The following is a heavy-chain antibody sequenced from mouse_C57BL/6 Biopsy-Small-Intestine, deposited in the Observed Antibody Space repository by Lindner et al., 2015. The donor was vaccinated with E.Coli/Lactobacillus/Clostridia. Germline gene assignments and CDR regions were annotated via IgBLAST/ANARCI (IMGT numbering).Heavy chain of an antibody. D-gene: IGHD2-2*01. CDR1: GYIFTTYG. CDR2: ISGYNGNT. CDR3: ARTYHDFLSGYPSSYMDV. Sequence: SVKVSCKASGYIFTTYGVTWVRQAPGQGLEWMGCISGYNGNTNYAQKFQGRVTMTTDTSTRTAYMELRSLRSDDTAVYYCARTYHDFLSGYPSSYMDVWGKGTTVTVSS. J-gene: IGHJ1*03. V-gene: IGHV1S61*01.